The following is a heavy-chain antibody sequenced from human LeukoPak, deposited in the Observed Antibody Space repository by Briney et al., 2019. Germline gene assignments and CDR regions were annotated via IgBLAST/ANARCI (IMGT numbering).Heavy chain of an antibody. J-gene: IGHJ4*02. CDR1: GLTFSSYS. CDR3: ARYGSGKYYFDY. Sequence: GGSLRLSCAASGLTFSSYSMNWVRQAPGKGLEWVSSISSSSSYIYYADSVKGRFTISRDNAKNSLYLQMNSLRAEDTAVYYCARYGSGKYYFDYWGQGTLVTVSS. V-gene: IGHV3-21*01. CDR2: ISSSSSYI. D-gene: IGHD3-10*01.